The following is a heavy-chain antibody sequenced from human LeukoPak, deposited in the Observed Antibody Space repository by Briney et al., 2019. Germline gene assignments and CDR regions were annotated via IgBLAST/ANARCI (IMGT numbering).Heavy chain of an antibody. CDR2: ISAYNGDT. D-gene: IGHD2-15*01. CDR1: GYIFTNYG. CDR3: ARGPHRDLGYCSGGSCASDH. Sequence: ASVKVSCKASGYIFTNYGMSWVRQAPGQGLEWMGWISAYNGDTFYAQKIQGRVTMTTDTSTRTAYMEVRSLRSDDTAVYYCARGPHRDLGYCSGGSCASDHWGQGTLVTVSS. J-gene: IGHJ4*02. V-gene: IGHV1-18*01.